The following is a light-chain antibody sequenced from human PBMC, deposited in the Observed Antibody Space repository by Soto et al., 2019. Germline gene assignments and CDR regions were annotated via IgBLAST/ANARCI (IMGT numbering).Light chain of an antibody. CDR2: NAS. CDR1: QSISSW. J-gene: IGKJ1*01. V-gene: IGKV1-5*03. Sequence: IHMTHSPSTLSASVGDRVTITFLASQSISSWLALYQQKPGKAPKLLIYNASTLESGVPSNFSGSGSGTEFSLTISSLQPEDFATYYSQQYNAYPWTFGQGTNVDI. CDR3: QQYNAYPWT.